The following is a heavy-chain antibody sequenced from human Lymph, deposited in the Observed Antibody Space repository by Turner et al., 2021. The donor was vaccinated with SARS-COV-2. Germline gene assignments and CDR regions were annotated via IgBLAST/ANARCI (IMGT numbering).Heavy chain of an antibody. D-gene: IGHD3-10*01. J-gene: IGHJ4*02. Sequence: QLQLQASGPGLVRPSETLSLTCTFSGGSISSSSHYWGWIRQPPGRGLEWSGHIYYSGSNYYNPSLKSRVTISVDKSKNQFSLKLSSVTAADTAVYYCARLVRRAEYYFDYWGQGTLVTVSS. CDR3: ARLVRRAEYYFDY. CDR1: GGSISSSSHY. V-gene: IGHV4-39*01. CDR2: IYYSGSN.